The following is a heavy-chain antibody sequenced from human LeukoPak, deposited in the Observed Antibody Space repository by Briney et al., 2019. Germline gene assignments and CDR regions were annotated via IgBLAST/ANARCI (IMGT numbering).Heavy chain of an antibody. CDR3: ARDGPYYGIDY. CDR1: GFTFSSYS. D-gene: IGHD1-26*01. J-gene: IGHJ4*02. V-gene: IGHV3-30*03. Sequence: GGSLRLSCAASGFTFSSYSMNWVRQAPGKGLEWVAVISYDGSNKYYADSVKGRFTISRDSSKNTLYLQMNSLRAEDTAVYYCARDGPYYGIDYWGQGTLVTVSS. CDR2: ISYDGSNK.